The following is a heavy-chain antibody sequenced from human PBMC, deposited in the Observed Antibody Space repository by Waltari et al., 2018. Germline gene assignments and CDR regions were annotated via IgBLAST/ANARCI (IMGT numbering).Heavy chain of an antibody. Sequence: RTYYVSWIRQAPGKKLEWIGNIYYTGSTNYNPSLKSRATISLDTSKNQLSLQLDSMTAVDTAVYYCARGHLNSPFDDWGQGAMVAVSS. D-gene: IGHD1-7*01. CDR2: IYYTGST. V-gene: IGHV4-59*01. CDR3: ARGHLNSPFDD. J-gene: IGHJ3*01. CDR1: RTYY.